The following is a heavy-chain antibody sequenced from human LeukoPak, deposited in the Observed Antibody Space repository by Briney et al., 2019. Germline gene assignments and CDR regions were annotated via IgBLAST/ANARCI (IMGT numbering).Heavy chain of an antibody. CDR1: GYTFHDYA. Sequence: GGSLRLSCAASGYTFHDYAMHWVRQAPGKGLEWVSGISWHSGSIGYADSVKGRFTISRDNAKNSLYLQMNSLRAEDTALYYCAKDTWDSSGYLSLWGQGTLVTVSS. J-gene: IGHJ4*02. CDR2: ISWHSGSI. D-gene: IGHD3-22*01. CDR3: AKDTWDSSGYLSL. V-gene: IGHV3-9*01.